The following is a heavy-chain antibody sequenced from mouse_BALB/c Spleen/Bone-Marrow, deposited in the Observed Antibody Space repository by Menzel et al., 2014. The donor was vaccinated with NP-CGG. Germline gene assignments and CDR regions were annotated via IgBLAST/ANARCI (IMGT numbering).Heavy chain of an antibody. CDR2: INPESNTI. CDR3: ARLGYYGWFAY. Sequence: DVQLQESGGGLVQPGGSLKLSCAASGFDFSRYWMSWVRQAPGKGLQWIGEINPESNTINYSPSLKDKFIISRDNAKNTLCLQMSKVKSEDAALYCCARLGYYGWFAYWGQGTLVTVSA. CDR1: GFDFSRYW. D-gene: IGHD2-3*01. J-gene: IGHJ3*01. V-gene: IGHV4-1*02.